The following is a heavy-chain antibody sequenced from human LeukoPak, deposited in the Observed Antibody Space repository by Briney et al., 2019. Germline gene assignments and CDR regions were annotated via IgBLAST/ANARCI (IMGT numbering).Heavy chain of an antibody. J-gene: IGHJ5*02. CDR2: MHHSGST. V-gene: IGHV4-59*08. CDR3: ARHAAVEGSSGWSPLWWFDL. CDR1: GGSIRSYY. Sequence: SETLSLTCTVSGGSIRSYYWSWIRQPPGKGLEWIGYMHHSGSTKHNPYLKSRVTISVDTSKSQFSLKLSSVTAADTAVYYCARHAAVEGSSGWSPLWWFDLWGQGTLVTVSS. D-gene: IGHD6-19*01.